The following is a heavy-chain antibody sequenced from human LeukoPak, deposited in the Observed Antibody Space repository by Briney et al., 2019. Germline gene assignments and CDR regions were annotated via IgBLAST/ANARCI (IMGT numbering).Heavy chain of an antibody. Sequence: GASVKVSCKASGYTFTSYGISWGRQAPGQELEWMGWISAYNGNTNYAQKLQGRVTMTTDTSTSTAYMELRSLRSDDTAVYYCARVGYSYGYYYGMDVWGQGTTVTVSS. D-gene: IGHD5-18*01. J-gene: IGHJ6*02. CDR2: ISAYNGNT. CDR3: ARVGYSYGYYYGMDV. CDR1: GYTFTSYG. V-gene: IGHV1-18*01.